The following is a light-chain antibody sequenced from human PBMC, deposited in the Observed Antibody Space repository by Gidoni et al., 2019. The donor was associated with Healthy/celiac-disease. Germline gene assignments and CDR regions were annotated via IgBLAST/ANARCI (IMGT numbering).Light chain of an antibody. CDR1: SSDVGGYNY. Sequence: QSALTQPAPVSGSPGHSITISCTGTSSDVGGYNYVSWYQQHPGKAPKLMIYEVSNRPSGVSNRFSGSKSGNTASLTISGLQAEDEADYYCSSYTSSSTYVVFGGGTKLTVL. J-gene: IGLJ2*01. V-gene: IGLV2-14*01. CDR3: SSYTSSSTYVV. CDR2: EVS.